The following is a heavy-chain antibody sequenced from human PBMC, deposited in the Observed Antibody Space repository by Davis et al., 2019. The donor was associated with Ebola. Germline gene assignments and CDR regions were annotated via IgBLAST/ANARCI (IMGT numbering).Heavy chain of an antibody. CDR3: AKNGGYSYGFFDY. V-gene: IGHV3-9*01. CDR2: ISWNSGSI. CDR1: GFTFSSYA. J-gene: IGHJ4*02. Sequence: GGSLRLSCAASGFTFSSYAVSWVRPAPGKGLEWVSGISWNSGSIGYADSVKGRFTISRDNAKNSLYLQMNSLRAEDTALYYCAKNGGYSYGFFDYWGQGTLVTVSS. D-gene: IGHD5-18*01.